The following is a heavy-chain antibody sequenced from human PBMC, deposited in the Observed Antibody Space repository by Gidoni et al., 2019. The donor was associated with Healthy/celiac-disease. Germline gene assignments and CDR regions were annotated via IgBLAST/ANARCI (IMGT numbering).Heavy chain of an antibody. CDR1: GGTFSSYA. Sequence: QVQLVQSGAVVKKPGSAVKVSCKASGGTFSSYAISGVRQAPGQGLEWMGGIIPIFGTANYAQKFQGRVTITADESTSTAYMELSSLRSEDTAVYYCARGRMYYYDSSGYYHFDYWGQGTLVTVSS. J-gene: IGHJ4*02. CDR2: IIPIFGTA. D-gene: IGHD3-22*01. CDR3: ARGRMYYYDSSGYYHFDY. V-gene: IGHV1-69*01.